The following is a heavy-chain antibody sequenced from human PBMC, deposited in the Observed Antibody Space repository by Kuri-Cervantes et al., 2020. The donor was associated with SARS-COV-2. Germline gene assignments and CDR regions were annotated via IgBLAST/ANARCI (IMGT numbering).Heavy chain of an antibody. J-gene: IGHJ5*02. CDR3: ARHPYYDFWSGYTEYNWFDP. V-gene: IGHV3-11*03. D-gene: IGHD3-3*01. Sequence: GESLKISCAASGFTFSDYYMSWIRQAPGKGLEWVSYISSSSSYTNYADSVKGRFTISRDNAKNSLYLQMNSLRAEDTAVYCCARHPYYDFWSGYTEYNWFDPWGQGTLVTVSS. CDR2: ISSSSSYT. CDR1: GFTFSDYY.